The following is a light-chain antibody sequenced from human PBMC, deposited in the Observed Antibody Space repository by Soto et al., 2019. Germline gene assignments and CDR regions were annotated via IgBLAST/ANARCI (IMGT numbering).Light chain of an antibody. CDR1: QSVSSN. Sequence: EIVMTQSPATLSVSPGERATLSCRASQSVSSNLAWYQQKPGQAPRLLINGASTRATGIPARFSGSGSGTEFTLTISSLQSEDFAVYYCQQYNKWPFTFGPGTKVDVK. V-gene: IGKV3-15*01. CDR3: QQYNKWPFT. CDR2: GAS. J-gene: IGKJ3*01.